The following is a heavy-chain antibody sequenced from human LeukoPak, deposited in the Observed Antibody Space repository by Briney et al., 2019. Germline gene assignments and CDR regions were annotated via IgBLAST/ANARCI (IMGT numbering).Heavy chain of an antibody. CDR2: ISSNSGIK. CDR3: ARDLDTYVLLIAYDTFDN. Sequence: GGSLRLSCGGSGFTFKSFSMHWVRQAPGKGLEWVSDISSNSGIKSYADSVKGRFTISRDNAKNSLYLQMNSLRAEDTAVYYCARDLDTYVLLIAYDTFDNWGQGTMVTVSS. CDR1: GFTFKSFS. J-gene: IGHJ3*02. V-gene: IGHV3-48*01. D-gene: IGHD2-21*01.